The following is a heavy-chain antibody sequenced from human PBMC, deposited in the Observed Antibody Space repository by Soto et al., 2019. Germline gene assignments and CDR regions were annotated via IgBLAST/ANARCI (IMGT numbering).Heavy chain of an antibody. J-gene: IGHJ5*02. CDR1: GGTFSSYT. CDR3: ARDLGPSSSWYDHWFDP. CDR2: IIPILGIA. D-gene: IGHD6-13*01. V-gene: IGHV1-69*08. Sequence: QVQLVQSGAEVKKPGSSVKVSCKASGGTFSSYTISWVRQAPGQGLEWMGRIIPILGIANYAQKVQGRVTITADKSTSTAYMELSSLRSEDTAVYYCARDLGPSSSWYDHWFDPWGQGTLVTVSS.